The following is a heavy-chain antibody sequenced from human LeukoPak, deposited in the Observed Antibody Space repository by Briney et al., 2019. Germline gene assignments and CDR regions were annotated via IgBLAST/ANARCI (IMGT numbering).Heavy chain of an antibody. V-gene: IGHV3-66*01. CDR1: GFTSSSYA. D-gene: IGHD3-10*01. J-gene: IGHJ4*02. CDR3: ARDSGFGEFNDC. CDR2: IYTGGST. Sequence: GGSPRLSCAASGFTSSSYAMSWVRQAPGKGLEWVSVIYTGGSTYYADSVKGRFTISRDNSKNTLYLQMNSLRAEDTAVYYCARDSGFGEFNDCWGQGTLVAVSS.